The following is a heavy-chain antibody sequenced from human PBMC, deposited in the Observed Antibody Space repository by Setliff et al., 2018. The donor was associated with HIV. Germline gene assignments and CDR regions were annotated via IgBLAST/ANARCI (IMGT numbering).Heavy chain of an antibody. D-gene: IGHD3-22*01. V-gene: IGHV3-74*01. CDR3: VRGSGYYYFDN. CDR2: MNTDGSST. J-gene: IGHJ4*02. CDR1: GFTFSSYW. Sequence: GGSLRLSCAASGFTFSSYWMHWVRQAPGKGLVWVCGMNTDGSSTRYADSVKGRFTISRDNAKNMLYLQMNSLSADDTAVYYCVRGSGYYYFDNWGQGALVTVSS.